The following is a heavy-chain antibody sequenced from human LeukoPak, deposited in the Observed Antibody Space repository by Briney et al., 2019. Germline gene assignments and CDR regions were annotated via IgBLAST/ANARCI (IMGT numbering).Heavy chain of an antibody. CDR3: AKCGSGGSCYDYFDY. D-gene: IGHD2-15*01. CDR1: GFTFSSYG. CDR2: ISGSGGST. Sequence: GGSLRLSCAASGFTFSSYGMSWVRQAPGKGLEWVSAISGSGGSTYYADSVKGRFTISRDNSKNTLYLQMNSLRAEDTAVYYCAKCGSGGSCYDYFDYWGQGTLVTVSS. V-gene: IGHV3-23*01. J-gene: IGHJ4*02.